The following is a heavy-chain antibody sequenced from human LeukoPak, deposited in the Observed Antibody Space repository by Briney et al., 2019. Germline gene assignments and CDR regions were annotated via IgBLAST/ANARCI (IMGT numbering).Heavy chain of an antibody. Sequence: ASVKVSCKASGYTFTSYDINWVRQATGQGLEWMGWMNPNSGNTGYAQKFQGRVTITRNTSISTAYMELSSLRSEDTAVYYCASLPDYYGSGSPFFDYWGQGTLVTVSS. CDR3: ASLPDYYGSGSPFFDY. D-gene: IGHD3-10*01. CDR2: MNPNSGNT. V-gene: IGHV1-8*03. CDR1: GYTFTSYD. J-gene: IGHJ4*02.